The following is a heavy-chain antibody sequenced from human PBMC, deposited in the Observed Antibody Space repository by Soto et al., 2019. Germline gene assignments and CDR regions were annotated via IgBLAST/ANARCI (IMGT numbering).Heavy chain of an antibody. CDR1: GGSFSGYY. CDR2: INHSGST. J-gene: IGHJ4*02. Sequence: SETLSLTCAVYGGSFSGYYWSWIRQPPGKGLEWIGEINHSGSTNYNPSLKSRVTISVDTSKNQFSLKLSSVTAADTAVYYCVQGPCSSDGYRQFDKLGQG. CDR3: VQGPCSSDGYRQFDK. V-gene: IGHV4-34*01. D-gene: IGHD2-2*01.